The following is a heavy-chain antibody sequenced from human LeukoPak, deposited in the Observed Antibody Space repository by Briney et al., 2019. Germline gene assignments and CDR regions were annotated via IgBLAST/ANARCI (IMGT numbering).Heavy chain of an antibody. Sequence: SVKVSCKASGGTFSSYAISWVRQAPGQGLEWMGRIIPILGIANYAQKFQGRVTITADKSTSTAYMELSSLRSEDTAVYYCARDRRDGYNYQNYFDYWGQGTLVTVPS. CDR3: ARDRRDGYNYQNYFDY. V-gene: IGHV1-69*04. J-gene: IGHJ4*02. CDR2: IIPILGIA. D-gene: IGHD5-24*01. CDR1: GGTFSSYA.